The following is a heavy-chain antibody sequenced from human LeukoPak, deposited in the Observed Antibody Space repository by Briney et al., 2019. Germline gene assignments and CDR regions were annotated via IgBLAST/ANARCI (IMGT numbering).Heavy chain of an antibody. CDR3: ARRVGATYYFDY. CDR1: GGSFSGYY. J-gene: IGHJ4*02. Sequence: SETLSLTCAVYGGSFSGYYWSWIRQPPGKGLEWIGEINHSGSTNYNPSLKSRVTIPVDTSKNQFSLKLSSVTAADTAVYYCARRVGATYYFDYWGQGTLVTVSS. D-gene: IGHD1-26*01. V-gene: IGHV4-34*01. CDR2: INHSGST.